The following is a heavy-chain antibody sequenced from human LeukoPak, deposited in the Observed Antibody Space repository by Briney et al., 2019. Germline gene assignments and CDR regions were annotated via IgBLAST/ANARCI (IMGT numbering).Heavy chain of an antibody. D-gene: IGHD5-12*01. J-gene: IGHJ4*02. CDR3: AKVGGYDFSYYFDY. CDR2: ISYDGSNK. Sequence: GGSLRLSCAASGFIFSSYGMHWVRQAPGKGLEWVAVISYDGSNKYYADSVKGRFTISRDNSKNTLYLQMNSLRAEDTAVYYCAKVGGYDFSYYFDYWGQGTLVTVSS. CDR1: GFIFSSYG. V-gene: IGHV3-30*18.